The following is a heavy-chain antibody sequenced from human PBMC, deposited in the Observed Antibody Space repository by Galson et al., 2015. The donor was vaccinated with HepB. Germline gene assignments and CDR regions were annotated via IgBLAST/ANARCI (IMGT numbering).Heavy chain of an antibody. D-gene: IGHD1-26*01. CDR3: AKDSELLSYYYYGMDV. V-gene: IGHV3-23*01. Sequence: SLRLSCAASGFTVSAYVMSWVRQAPGKGLEWVSGISGGGGSTYYADSVKGRFTISRDNSRNTLFLQMNNLRAEDTAVYYCAKDSELLSYYYYGMDVWGQGTTVTVSS. J-gene: IGHJ6*02. CDR1: GFTVSAYV. CDR2: ISGGGGST.